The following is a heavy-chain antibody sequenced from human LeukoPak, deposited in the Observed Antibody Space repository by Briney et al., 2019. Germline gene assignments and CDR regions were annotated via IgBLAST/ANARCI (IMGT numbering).Heavy chain of an antibody. CDR1: GLTFSNYA. D-gene: IGHD1-14*01. Sequence: PGGSLRLSCTASGLTFSNYAMSWVRQAPAKGLEWVAGIDQGGGYIHYADSVKGRFTISRDNSKNTLHLQMSSLRAEDTAVYYCAKDYRGSGEVGETGPLDYWGQGTLVTVSS. CDR3: AKDYRGSGEVGETGPLDY. J-gene: IGHJ4*02. CDR2: IDQGGGYI. V-gene: IGHV3-23*01.